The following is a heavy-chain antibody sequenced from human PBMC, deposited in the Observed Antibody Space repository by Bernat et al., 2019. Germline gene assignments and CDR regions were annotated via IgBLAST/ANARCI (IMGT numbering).Heavy chain of an antibody. J-gene: IGHJ6*03. Sequence: QVQLVESGGGVVQPGRSLRLSCAASGFTFSSYAMHWVRQAPGKGLEWVAVISYDGSNKYYADSVKGRFTISRDNSKNTLYLQMNSLRAEDTAVYYCANDPTTVTTPRYYYYYYMDVWGKGTTVTVSS. CDR2: ISYDGSNK. CDR1: GFTFSSYA. V-gene: IGHV3-30-3*02. D-gene: IGHD4-17*01. CDR3: ANDPTTVTTPRYYYYYYMDV.